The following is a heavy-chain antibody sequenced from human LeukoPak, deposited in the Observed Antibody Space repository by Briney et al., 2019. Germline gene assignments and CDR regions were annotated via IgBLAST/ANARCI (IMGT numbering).Heavy chain of an antibody. Sequence: KSSQTLSLTCTVSGGSISSGSYYWSWIRQPAGKGLEWIVRISTSGSTNYNPSLKSRVTISVDTSKNQFSLKLSSVTAADTAVYYCARDDPYHYYYMDVWGKGTTVTVSS. CDR3: ARDDPYHYYYMDV. V-gene: IGHV4-61*02. CDR2: ISTSGST. CDR1: GGSISSGSYY. J-gene: IGHJ6*03.